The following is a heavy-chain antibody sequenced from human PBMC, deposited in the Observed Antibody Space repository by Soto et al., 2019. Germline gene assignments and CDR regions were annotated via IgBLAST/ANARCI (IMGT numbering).Heavy chain of an antibody. Sequence: EVQLVESGGGLVQPGRSLRLSCVASGFTFDDYAMHWVRQAPGKGLEWVSGISWNSGSIGYADSVKGRFTISRDNAKNSLYLQMNSLRAEDTALYYCAKELDYDILTGYPGGAFDIWGQGTMVTVSS. CDR1: GFTFDDYA. CDR3: AKELDYDILTGYPGGAFDI. D-gene: IGHD3-9*01. V-gene: IGHV3-9*01. J-gene: IGHJ3*02. CDR2: ISWNSGSI.